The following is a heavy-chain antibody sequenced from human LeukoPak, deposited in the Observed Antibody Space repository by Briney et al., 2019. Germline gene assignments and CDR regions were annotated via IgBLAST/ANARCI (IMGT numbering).Heavy chain of an antibody. Sequence: SETLSLTCTVSGGSISSSSYYWGWIRQPPGKGLEWIGSIYYSGSTYYNPSLKSRVTISVDTSKNQFSLKLSSVTAADTAVYYCARYRGYYDSSGYTPFDYWGQGTLVTVSS. J-gene: IGHJ4*02. D-gene: IGHD3-22*01. V-gene: IGHV4-39*07. CDR1: GGSISSSSYY. CDR2: IYYSGST. CDR3: ARYRGYYDSSGYTPFDY.